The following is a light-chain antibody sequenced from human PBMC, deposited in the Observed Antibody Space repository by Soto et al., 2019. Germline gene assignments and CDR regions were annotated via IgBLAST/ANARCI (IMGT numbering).Light chain of an antibody. V-gene: IGKV1-9*01. CDR3: QQLRKYAYT. J-gene: IGKJ4*01. CDR1: QDIAIY. CDR2: AAS. Sequence: IQLTQSPSSLSASVGDRVTITCRASQDIAIYLAWYQQKPGEAPKLLIYAASTLYGGVPSRFTARGSGTDFGVSITRLQAEDLATYDCQQLRKYAYTFSGGTKVEIK.